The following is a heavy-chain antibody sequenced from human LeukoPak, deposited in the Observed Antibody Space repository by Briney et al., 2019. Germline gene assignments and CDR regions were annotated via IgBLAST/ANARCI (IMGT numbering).Heavy chain of an antibody. J-gene: IGHJ3*02. CDR3: AREGEDGYNRGRGAFNI. V-gene: IGHV1-69*05. CDR2: IIPIFGTA. Sequence: SVKVSCKASGGTFISSAISWVRQAPGQGLEWMGGIIPIFGTANYAQKFQGRVTITTDESTSTAYMELRSLRSGDTALYYCAREGEDGYNRGRGAFNIWGQGTMVTVSS. D-gene: IGHD5-24*01. CDR1: GGTFISSA.